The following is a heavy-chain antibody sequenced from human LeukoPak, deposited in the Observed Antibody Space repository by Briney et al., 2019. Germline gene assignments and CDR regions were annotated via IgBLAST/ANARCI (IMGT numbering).Heavy chain of an antibody. V-gene: IGHV3-23*01. CDR2: ISGSGGST. J-gene: IGHJ5*02. D-gene: IGHD6-6*01. Sequence: GGSLRLSCAASGFTFSSYAMSWVRQAPGKGLEWVSAISGSGGSTYYADSVKGRFTISRDNSKNTLYLQMSSLRAEDTAVYYCAKDPYSSSANWFDPWGQGTLVTVSS. CDR3: AKDPYSSSANWFDP. CDR1: GFTFSSYA.